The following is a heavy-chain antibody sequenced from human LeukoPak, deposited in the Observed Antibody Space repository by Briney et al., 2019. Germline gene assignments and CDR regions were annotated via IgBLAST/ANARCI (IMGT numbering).Heavy chain of an antibody. Sequence: GGSLRLSCAASGFAFSRFWMHWVRQAPGTGLVWVSRVNFDGNSTTYADSVRGRFTISRDNAKNTLFLQMNSLRAGDTAVYYCARDSGHGMDVWGQGTTVTVSS. J-gene: IGHJ6*02. CDR1: GFAFSRFW. CDR3: ARDSGHGMDV. D-gene: IGHD5-12*01. CDR2: VNFDGNST. V-gene: IGHV3-74*01.